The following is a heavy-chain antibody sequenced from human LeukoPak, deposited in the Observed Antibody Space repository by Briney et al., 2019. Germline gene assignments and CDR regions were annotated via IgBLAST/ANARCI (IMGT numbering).Heavy chain of an antibody. CDR2: ISSRGST. CDR1: GGSFSGYY. J-gene: IGHJ4*02. D-gene: IGHD3-22*01. CDR3: ARTPIYYYDSSGYYN. V-gene: IGHV4-59*10. Sequence: KTSETLSLTCAVYGGSFSGYYWSWIRQPAGKGLEWIGRISSRGSTNYNPSLKSRVTMSIDTSKNQFSLKLSSVTAADTAVYYCARTPIYYYDSSGYYNWGQGTLVTVSS.